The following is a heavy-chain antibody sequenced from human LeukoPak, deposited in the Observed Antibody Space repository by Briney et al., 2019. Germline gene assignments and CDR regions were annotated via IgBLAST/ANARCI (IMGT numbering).Heavy chain of an antibody. CDR1: GGSISSYH. CDR3: ARQARYCSGGTCFDS. D-gene: IGHD2-8*02. V-gene: IGHV4-59*08. Sequence: PSETPSLTCTVSGGSISSYHWSWIRQTPGKGLEWIGHIYSSGSTNYIPSLKSRVTISVDTSKNQFSLKLSSVTAADTAVYFCARQARYCSGGTCFDSWGQGTLVAVSS. J-gene: IGHJ4*02. CDR2: IYSSGST.